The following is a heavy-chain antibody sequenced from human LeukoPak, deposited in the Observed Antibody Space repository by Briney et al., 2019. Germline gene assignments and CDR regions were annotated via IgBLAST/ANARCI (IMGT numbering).Heavy chain of an antibody. V-gene: IGHV3-66*04. CDR3: ARRQYFDD. J-gene: IGHJ4*01. CDR1: GFTVSTND. Sequence: GGSLRLSCAASGFTVSTNDMSWVRQAPGKGPEWVSVIYSGGSTYYTDSVKGRFTISRDNSRNTVYLQMNSLRTEDTAVYYCARRQYFDDWGQEPWSPSPQ. CDR2: IYSGGST.